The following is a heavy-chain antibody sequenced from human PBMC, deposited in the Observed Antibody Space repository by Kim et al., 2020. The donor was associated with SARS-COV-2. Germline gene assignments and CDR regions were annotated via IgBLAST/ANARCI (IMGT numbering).Heavy chain of an antibody. Sequence: GGSLRLSCAASGFTFSNYIMTWVRQAPGKGLEWVSSISGSGGKTNYAASVKGRFTISRDNSKNTLYLQMNTLRAEDTAVYYCAKDKLSGDYLFDNWGQGSLVTVSS. J-gene: IGHJ4*02. CDR1: GFTFSNYI. D-gene: IGHD4-17*01. CDR3: AKDKLSGDYLFDN. CDR2: ISGSGGKT. V-gene: IGHV3-23*01.